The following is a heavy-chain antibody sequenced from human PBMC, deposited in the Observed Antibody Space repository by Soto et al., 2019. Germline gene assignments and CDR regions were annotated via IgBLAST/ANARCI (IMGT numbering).Heavy chain of an antibody. CDR1: GFTFSDYD. V-gene: IGHV3-11*01. D-gene: IGHD2-2*01. CDR2: ISSSGSTI. Sequence: QVQLVESGGGLVKPGGSLRLSCAASGFTFSDYDISWIRQAPGKGLEWVSYISSSGSTIYYADSVKGRFTISRDNSKNSQYLQMNSLRAQDTALYYCAKDEEMGTTSFDYWGQGTLVTVSS. J-gene: IGHJ4*01. CDR3: AKDEEMGTTSFDY.